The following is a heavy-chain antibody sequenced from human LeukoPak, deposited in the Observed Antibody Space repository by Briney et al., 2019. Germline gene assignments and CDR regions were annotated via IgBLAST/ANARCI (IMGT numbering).Heavy chain of an antibody. CDR3: ASMGYFDWSSPFDY. J-gene: IGHJ4*02. CDR2: INHSGST. Sequence: PSETLSLTCAVYGGSFSGYYWSWIRQPPGKGLEWFGEINHSGSTNYNPPLKGRVNISVDTSKNQFSLKLSSVTAADTAVYYCASMGYFDWSSPFDYWGQGTLVTVSS. CDR1: GGSFSGYY. D-gene: IGHD3-9*01. V-gene: IGHV4-34*01.